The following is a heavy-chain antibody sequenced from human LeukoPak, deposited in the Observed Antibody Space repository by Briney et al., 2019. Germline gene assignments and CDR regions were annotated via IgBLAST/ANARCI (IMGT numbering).Heavy chain of an antibody. CDR1: GFTFSSYG. Sequence: QPGGSLRLSCAASGFTFSSYGMHWVRQAPGKGLEWVAFIRYDGSNKYYADSVKGRFTISRDNSKNTLYLQMNSLRAEDTAVYYCAGNTGDILTGYYSDYWGQGTLVTVSS. CDR3: AGNTGDILTGYYSDY. CDR2: IRYDGSNK. D-gene: IGHD3-9*01. J-gene: IGHJ4*02. V-gene: IGHV3-30*02.